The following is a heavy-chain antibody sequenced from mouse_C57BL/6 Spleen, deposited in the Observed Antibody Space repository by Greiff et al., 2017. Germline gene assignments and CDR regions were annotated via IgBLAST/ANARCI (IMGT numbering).Heavy chain of an antibody. CDR3: AIHYGNYVGFAY. D-gene: IGHD2-1*01. CDR1: GYTFTSYW. J-gene: IGHJ3*01. Sequence: VQLQQSGAELVKPGASVKVSCKASGYTFTSYWMHWVKQRPGQGLEWIGRIHPSDSDTNYNQKFKGKATLTVDKSSSTAYMQLSSLTSEDSAVYYCAIHYGNYVGFAYWGQGTLVTVSA. V-gene: IGHV1-74*01. CDR2: IHPSDSDT.